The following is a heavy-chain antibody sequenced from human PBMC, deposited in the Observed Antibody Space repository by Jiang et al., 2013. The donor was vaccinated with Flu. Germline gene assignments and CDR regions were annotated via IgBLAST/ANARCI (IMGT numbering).Heavy chain of an antibody. J-gene: IGHJ4*02. CDR3: VHSFGFA. D-gene: IGHD3-16*01. CDR1: GFTFGEYV. Sequence: LVQPGRSLRLSCTTSGFTFGEYVMSWVRQAPGKGLEWVGFIRSNTNGGTKEYAASVIGRFTISRDDSKTITYLQMNSLKTEDTAVYYCVHSFGFAWGQGTLVTVSS. CDR2: IRSNTNGGTK. V-gene: IGHV3-49*04.